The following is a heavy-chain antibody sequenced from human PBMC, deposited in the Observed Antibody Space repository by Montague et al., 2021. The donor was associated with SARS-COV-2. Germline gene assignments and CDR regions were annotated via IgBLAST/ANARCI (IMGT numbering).Heavy chain of an antibody. CDR3: ARITEVVPFDF. D-gene: IGHD3-22*01. Sequence: SETLSLTCTVSGASITDFYWSWIRQPPGKGLEWIGYIHYSGITNYNPSLRSPVTMSIDMPKSRFSLNLRSVTAADTAIYFCARITEVVPFDFWGQGTLVSVSS. CDR1: GASITDFY. V-gene: IGHV4-59*01. CDR2: IHYSGIT. J-gene: IGHJ4*02.